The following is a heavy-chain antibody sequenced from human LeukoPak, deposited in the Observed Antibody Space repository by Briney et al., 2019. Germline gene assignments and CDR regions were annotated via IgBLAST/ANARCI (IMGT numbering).Heavy chain of an antibody. CDR2: ISGSGGST. V-gene: IGHV3-23*01. CDR3: ARVVGGSPGYGMDV. CDR1: GFTFSSYA. D-gene: IGHD4-23*01. J-gene: IGHJ6*02. Sequence: GGPLRLSCAASGFTFSSYAMSWVRQAPGKGLEWVSAISGSGGSTYYADSVKGRFTISRDNSKNTLYLQMNSLRAEDTAVYYCARVVGGSPGYGMDVWGQGTTATVSS.